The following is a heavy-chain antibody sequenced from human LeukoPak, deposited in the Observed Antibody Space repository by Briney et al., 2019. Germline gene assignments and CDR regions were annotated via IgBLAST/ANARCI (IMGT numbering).Heavy chain of an antibody. D-gene: IGHD3-10*01. CDR2: IYYSGTT. CDR1: GGSISSSRYY. J-gene: IGHJ3*02. V-gene: IGHV4-39*01. Sequence: PSETLSLTCTGSGGSISSSRYYWGWIRQPPGKGLEWIGSIYYSGTTYYNPSLKSRVTISVDMSKNQFSLKLSSVTAADTAVYYCAKSQSDLYGSGRFSAFDIWGQGTLITVSS. CDR3: AKSQSDLYGSGRFSAFDI.